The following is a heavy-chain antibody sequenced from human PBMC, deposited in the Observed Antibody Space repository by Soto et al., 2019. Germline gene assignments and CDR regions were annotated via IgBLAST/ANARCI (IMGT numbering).Heavy chain of an antibody. V-gene: IGHV4-4*02. Sequence: PSDTLALTCAVSGGSTSGPFWWNWVRKPPGKGLEWIGEIYHSGTTNYNPSLKSRLTISVDKPKNQFSLTLRSVTAADTALYYCGRDIVGVTDYWGQGALVTVSS. J-gene: IGHJ4*02. CDR3: GRDIVGVTDY. D-gene: IGHD2-21*02. CDR1: GGSTSGPFW. CDR2: IYHSGTT.